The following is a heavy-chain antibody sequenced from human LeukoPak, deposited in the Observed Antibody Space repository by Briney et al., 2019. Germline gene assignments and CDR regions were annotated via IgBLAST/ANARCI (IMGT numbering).Heavy chain of an antibody. D-gene: IGHD3-10*01. V-gene: IGHV3-11*04. CDR3: ARCYAYGSGSYYIFYYYTDV. CDR2: ISSSGSTI. CDR1: GFTFDDYG. Sequence: GGSLRLSCAASGFTFDDYGMSWVRQVPGKGLEWVSYISSSGSTIYYAGSVKGRFTISRDNAKNSLYLQMNSLRAEDTAVYYCARCYAYGSGSYYIFYYYTDVWGKGTTVTVSS. J-gene: IGHJ6*03.